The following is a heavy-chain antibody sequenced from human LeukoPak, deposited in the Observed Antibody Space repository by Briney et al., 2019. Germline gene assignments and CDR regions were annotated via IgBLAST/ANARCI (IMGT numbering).Heavy chain of an antibody. Sequence: GGSLRLSCAASGFTFSSYSMNWVRQAPGKGLEWVSYISSSSSTIYYADSVKGRFTISRDSAKNSLYLQMNSLRAEDTAVYYCARDMGDPLYGSGSMEGFYFDYWGQGTLVTVSS. V-gene: IGHV3-48*04. J-gene: IGHJ4*02. CDR3: ARDMGDPLYGSGSMEGFYFDY. CDR2: ISSSSSTI. D-gene: IGHD3-10*01. CDR1: GFTFSSYS.